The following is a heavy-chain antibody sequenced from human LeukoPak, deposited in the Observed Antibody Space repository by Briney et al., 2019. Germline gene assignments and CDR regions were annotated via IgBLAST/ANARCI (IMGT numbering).Heavy chain of an antibody. CDR3: GRERAIVVVPAAPQEEYYYMDV. Sequence: SETLSLTCTVSGGSISSYYWSWIRQPAGKGLEWIGRIYTSGSTNYNPSLKSRVTMSVDTSKNQFSLKLSSVTAADTAVYYCGRERAIVVVPAAPQEEYYYMDVWGKGTTVTVSS. CDR1: GGSISSYY. J-gene: IGHJ6*03. D-gene: IGHD2-2*01. CDR2: IYTSGST. V-gene: IGHV4-4*07.